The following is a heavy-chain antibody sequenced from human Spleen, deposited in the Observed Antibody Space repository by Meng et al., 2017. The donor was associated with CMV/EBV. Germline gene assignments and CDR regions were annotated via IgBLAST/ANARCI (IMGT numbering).Heavy chain of an antibody. J-gene: IGHJ4*02. V-gene: IGHV3-11*01. CDR2: ISTSGDRI. CDR1: GLTFSNYY. Sequence: GGSLRLSCAASGLTFSNYYMTWIRQAPGKGPDWVAYISTSGDRIYYADSVNGRFTISRDNAKNSLYLQMSSLRAEDTAVYYCAVGNSWSGFYSHWGQGTLVTVSS. D-gene: IGHD3-3*01. CDR3: AVGNSWSGFYSH.